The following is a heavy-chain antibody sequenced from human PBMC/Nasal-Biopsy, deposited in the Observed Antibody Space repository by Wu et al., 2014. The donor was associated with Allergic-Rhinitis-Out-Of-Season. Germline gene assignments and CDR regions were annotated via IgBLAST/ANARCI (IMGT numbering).Heavy chain of an antibody. V-gene: IGHV3-7*03. CDR2: INQDGSAR. CDR3: ARLTEGATIMHP. J-gene: IGHJ5*02. D-gene: IGHD1-26*01. Sequence: CAASGFTISPYWMSWVRQAPGKGLEWVANINQDGSARLYVDSVKGRFTVSRDNAKNSLYLHMNTLSAEDTAIYYCARLTEGATIMHPWGQGTLVTVSS. CDR1: GFTISPYW.